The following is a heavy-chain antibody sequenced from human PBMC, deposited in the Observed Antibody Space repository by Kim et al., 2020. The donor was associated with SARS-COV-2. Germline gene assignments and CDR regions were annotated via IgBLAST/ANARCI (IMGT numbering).Heavy chain of an antibody. D-gene: IGHD1-26*01. V-gene: IGHV1-69*01. J-gene: IGHJ3*02. CDR3: ARDWELLAAPSFFDI. Sequence: NFQGRVTITADESTSTAYMELSSLRSEDTAVYYCARDWELLAAPSFFDIWGQGTMVTVSS.